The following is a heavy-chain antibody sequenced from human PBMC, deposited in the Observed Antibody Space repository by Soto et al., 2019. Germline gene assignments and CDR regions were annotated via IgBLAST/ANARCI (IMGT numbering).Heavy chain of an antibody. D-gene: IGHD3-22*01. Sequence: ASVKVSCKASGYPFSNYGIHWVRQAPGQGLEWMGWVNPNSGNTDSAQKFQGRVTMTWDTSINTAYMELSSLRSEDTAVYYCARGYYDTSGYYPIDFWGQGTLVTVSS. V-gene: IGHV1-8*02. CDR1: GYPFSNYG. J-gene: IGHJ4*02. CDR2: VNPNSGNT. CDR3: ARGYYDTSGYYPIDF.